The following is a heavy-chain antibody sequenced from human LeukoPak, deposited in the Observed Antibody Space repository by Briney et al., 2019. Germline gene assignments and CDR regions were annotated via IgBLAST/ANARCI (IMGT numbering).Heavy chain of an antibody. CDR1: GFTFRSYG. J-gene: IGHJ4*02. CDR3: ARGSEAAAGAFDY. CDR2: VWYDGNNK. Sequence: PGRSVRLSCAASGFTFRSYGMHWVRQAPDKGLEWVAIVWYDGNNKYYADSVKGRFTVSRDNSKDTVSLQLNSLRAEDTAVYYCARGSEAAAGAFDYWGQGALVTVPS. V-gene: IGHV3-33*01. D-gene: IGHD6-13*01.